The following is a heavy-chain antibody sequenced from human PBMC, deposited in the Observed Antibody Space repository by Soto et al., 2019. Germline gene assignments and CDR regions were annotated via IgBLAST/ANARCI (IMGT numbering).Heavy chain of an antibody. V-gene: IGHV4-59*01. J-gene: IGHJ3*02. Sequence: SETLSLTCTVSGGSISSYYWSWIRQPPGKGLEWIGYIYYSGSTNYNPSLKSRVTISVDTSKNQFSLKLSSVTAADTAVYYCARDLVVGATARYDAFDIWGQGTMVTV. CDR3: ARDLVVGATARYDAFDI. CDR2: IYYSGST. D-gene: IGHD1-26*01. CDR1: GGSISSYY.